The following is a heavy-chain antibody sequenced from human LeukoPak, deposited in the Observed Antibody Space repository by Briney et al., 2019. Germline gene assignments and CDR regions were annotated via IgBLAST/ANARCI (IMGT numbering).Heavy chain of an antibody. CDR1: RDRVSSNSAA. D-gene: IGHD4-23*01. CDR3: ARTYGGNCDY. Sequence: SQSLSLTCVISRDRVSSNSAAWNWLRHTPSRGFEWLGRTYFRSKWYNDYAACVKSRITVNTDTSKNHFSLQLSSVTLEDTAVYYCARTYGGNCDYWGQGTLVTVSS. J-gene: IGHJ4*02. V-gene: IGHV6-1*01. CDR2: TYFRSKWYN.